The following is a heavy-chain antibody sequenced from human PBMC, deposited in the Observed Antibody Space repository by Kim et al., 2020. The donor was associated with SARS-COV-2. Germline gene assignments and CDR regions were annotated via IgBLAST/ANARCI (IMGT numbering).Heavy chain of an antibody. CDR2: IWYDGTNK. Sequence: GGSLRLSCAASGFTFNSYGMYWVRQAPGKGLEWVAVIWYDGTNKDYADNVKGRFTISRDNSKNTLYLQMNSLRAEDTAVYYCAKMWGYGSGRFVGDWGQGTLVTVSS. CDR3: AKMWGYGSGRFVGD. J-gene: IGHJ4*02. CDR1: GFTFNSYG. D-gene: IGHD3-10*01. V-gene: IGHV3-33*06.